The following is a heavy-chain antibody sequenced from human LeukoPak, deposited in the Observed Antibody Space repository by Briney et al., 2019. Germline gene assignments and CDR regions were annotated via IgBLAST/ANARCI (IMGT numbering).Heavy chain of an antibody. J-gene: IGHJ5*02. CDR2: IYPGDSDT. Sequence: GESLKISCKASGYSFTTYWIGWVRQMPGKGLEWMGIIYPGDSDTRYSPSFQGQVTISADKSINTANLQWRSLKASDTAMYYCARSGVPGAVTWFDPWGQGTLVTVSS. CDR1: GYSFTTYW. D-gene: IGHD2-2*01. V-gene: IGHV5-51*01. CDR3: ARSGVPGAVTWFDP.